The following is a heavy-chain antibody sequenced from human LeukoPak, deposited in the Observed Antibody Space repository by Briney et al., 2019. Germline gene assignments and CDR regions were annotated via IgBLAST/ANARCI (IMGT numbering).Heavy chain of an antibody. CDR2: IYTSGST. J-gene: IGHJ4*02. CDR3: ARESIAAAGFDY. V-gene: IGHV4-61*02. Sequence: SETLSLTCTVSGGSISSGSYYWSWIRQPAGKGLEWIGRIYTSGSTNYNPSLKSRVTISVDTSKNQFSLKLSSVTAADTAVYYCARESIAAAGFDYWGQGTLVPVSS. D-gene: IGHD6-13*01. CDR1: GGSISSGSYY.